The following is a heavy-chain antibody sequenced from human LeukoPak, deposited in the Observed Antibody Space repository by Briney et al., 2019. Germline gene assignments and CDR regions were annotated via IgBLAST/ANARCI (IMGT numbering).Heavy chain of an antibody. J-gene: IGHJ4*02. Sequence: GGSLRLSCAASGFTFSGDAMSWVRQAPGKGLEWVSAISGSGGSTYYADSVKGRITIARDNSKNTLYLQMNSLRAEDTAVYYCAKDLEAYGSGSYYFVYLGQGTLVTVSS. CDR2: ISGSGGST. CDR1: GFTFSGDA. D-gene: IGHD3-10*01. CDR3: AKDLEAYGSGSYYFVY. V-gene: IGHV3-23*01.